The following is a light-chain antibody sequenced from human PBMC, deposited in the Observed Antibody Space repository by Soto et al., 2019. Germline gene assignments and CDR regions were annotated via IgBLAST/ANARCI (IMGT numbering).Light chain of an antibody. CDR3: ASGDDNLNGPI. J-gene: IGLJ2*01. Sequence: QSALTQPPSASGTPGLRVVISCSGSHSNVGVNALSWYQHLPGTAPRLLLHTDDQRPSGIPDRFSGSHSGTSASLAISRLQSEDGGHYYCASGDDNLNGPIFGGGTKLTVL. CDR1: HSNVGVNA. CDR2: TDD. V-gene: IGLV1-44*01.